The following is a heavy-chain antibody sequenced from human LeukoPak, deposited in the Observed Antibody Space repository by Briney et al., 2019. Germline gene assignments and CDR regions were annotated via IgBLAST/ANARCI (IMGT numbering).Heavy chain of an antibody. CDR1: GDSISSFY. D-gene: IGHD2-21*02. CDR3: ARHGAVTALEWFDP. J-gene: IGHJ5*02. V-gene: IGHV4-59*08. CDR2: IYYTGTT. Sequence: PSETLSLTCTVSGDSISSFYWSWIRQSPGKGLEWIGYIYYTGTTNYNPSLKSRVIISVDTSKNQFSLKLSSVTAADTALYYCARHGAVTALEWFDPWGQGIVVPVSS.